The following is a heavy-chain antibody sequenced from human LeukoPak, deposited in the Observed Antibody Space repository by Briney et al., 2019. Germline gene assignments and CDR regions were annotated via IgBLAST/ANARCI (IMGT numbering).Heavy chain of an antibody. D-gene: IGHD2-15*01. Sequence: GESLRIYCKSSGYGFISYWIGWVRQMPGKGPEWMGTIYPGDSSTRYSPSFQGEVTISVDKSIDTAYLQWSSLKASDTAIYYCARRGYCSDNSCYYYDSWGQGTLVTVSS. CDR2: IYPGDSST. CDR3: ARRGYCSDNSCYYYDS. V-gene: IGHV5-51*01. J-gene: IGHJ4*02. CDR1: GYGFISYW.